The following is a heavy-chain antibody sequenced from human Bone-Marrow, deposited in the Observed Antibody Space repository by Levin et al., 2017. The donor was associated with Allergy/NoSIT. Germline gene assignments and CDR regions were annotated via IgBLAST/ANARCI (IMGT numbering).Heavy chain of an antibody. CDR3: TKSFYGDYGGYTWFDA. V-gene: IGHV3-23*01. CDR1: GVSFSKFA. J-gene: IGHJ5*02. Sequence: SCPVSGVSFSKFAMNWVRQAPGKGLEWVSGISGSGGSPFYADSVKGRFTMSRDNSKNTLYLHMNSLTAADTAVYYCTKSFYGDYGGYTWFDAWGQGTLVTVSS. D-gene: IGHD4-17*01. CDR2: ISGSGGSP.